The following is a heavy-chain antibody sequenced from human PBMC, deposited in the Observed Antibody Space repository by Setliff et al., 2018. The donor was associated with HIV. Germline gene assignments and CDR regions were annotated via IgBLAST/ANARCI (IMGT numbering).Heavy chain of an antibody. CDR2: IYYSGST. J-gene: IGHJ4*02. CDR1: GGSISSYY. V-gene: IGHV4-59*12. D-gene: IGHD3-10*01. CDR3: ARESYFYYFDY. Sequence: PSETLSLTCTVSGGSISSYYWSWIRQPPGKGLEWIGYIYYSGSTNYNPSLKSRVTISVDTSKNQFSLKLSSVTAADAAVYYCARESYFYYFDYWGQGTLVTVSS.